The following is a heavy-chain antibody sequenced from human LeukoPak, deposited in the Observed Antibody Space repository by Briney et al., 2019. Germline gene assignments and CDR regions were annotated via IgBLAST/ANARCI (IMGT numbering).Heavy chain of an antibody. D-gene: IGHD1-20*01. V-gene: IGHV4-34*01. CDR1: GGSSSGYY. CDR3: ARRAPRLTGTRRYYYYYMDV. CDR2: INHSGST. J-gene: IGHJ6*03. Sequence: SETLSLTCAVYGGSSSGYYWSWIRQPPGKGLEWIGEINHSGSTNYNPSLKSRVTISVDTSKKQFSLKLSSVTAADTAVYYCARRAPRLTGTRRYYYYYMDVWGKGTTVTVSS.